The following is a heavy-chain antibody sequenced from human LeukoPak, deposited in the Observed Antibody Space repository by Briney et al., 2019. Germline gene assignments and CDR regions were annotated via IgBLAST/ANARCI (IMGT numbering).Heavy chain of an antibody. CDR1: GGSFSGYY. D-gene: IGHD6-19*01. CDR2: INHSGST. V-gene: IGHV4-34*01. Sequence: KPSETLSLTCAVYGGSFSGYYWSWIRQPPGKGLEWIGEINHSGSTNYNPSLKSRVTISVDTSKNQFSLKLSSVTAADAAVYYCARGFWVWAVAGAGGHYFDYWGQGTLVTVSS. CDR3: ARGFWVWAVAGAGGHYFDY. J-gene: IGHJ4*02.